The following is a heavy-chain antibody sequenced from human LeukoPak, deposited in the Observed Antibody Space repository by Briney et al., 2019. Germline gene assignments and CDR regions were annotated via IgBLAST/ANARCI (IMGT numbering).Heavy chain of an antibody. D-gene: IGHD3-10*01. Sequence: ASVKVSCKASGYTFTIYGISWVRQAPGQGLEWMGWISAYNGNTNYGQKLQGRVTMTTDTSTSTAYMELRSLRSDDTAVYYCARDPVRGVKGWFDRWGQGTLVTVSS. J-gene: IGHJ5*02. V-gene: IGHV1-18*01. CDR2: ISAYNGNT. CDR1: GYTFTIYG. CDR3: ARDPVRGVKGWFDR.